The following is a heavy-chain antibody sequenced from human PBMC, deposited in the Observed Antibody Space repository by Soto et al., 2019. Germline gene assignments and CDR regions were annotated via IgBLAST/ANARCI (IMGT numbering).Heavy chain of an antibody. J-gene: IGHJ4*02. V-gene: IGHV1-69*13. Sequence: SVKVSCKASGGTFSSYAISWVRQAPGQGLEWMGGIIPIFGTANYAQKFQGRVTITADESTSTAYMELSSLRSEDTAVYYCTSGDGYNLGPFDYCGQGTLVTVSS. CDR1: GGTFSSYA. CDR2: IIPIFGTA. D-gene: IGHD5-12*01. CDR3: TSGDGYNLGPFDY.